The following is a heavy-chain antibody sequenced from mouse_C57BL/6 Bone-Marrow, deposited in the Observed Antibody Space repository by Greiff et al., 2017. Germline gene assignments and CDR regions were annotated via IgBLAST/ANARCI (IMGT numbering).Heavy chain of an antibody. CDR1: GFTFTDYY. D-gene: IGHD2-3*01. Sequence: EVKVVESGGGLVQPGGSLSLSCEASGFTFTDYYMSWVRQPPGKALEWVGVIRNKATGYTTEYNASVKGRFTISRDNSQSTLYLQMSALRAEDSATYDCARGGYDGFLHDYRGQGTTLTVAS. V-gene: IGHV7-3*01. CDR3: ARGGYDGFLHDY. CDR2: IRNKATGYTT. J-gene: IGHJ2*01.